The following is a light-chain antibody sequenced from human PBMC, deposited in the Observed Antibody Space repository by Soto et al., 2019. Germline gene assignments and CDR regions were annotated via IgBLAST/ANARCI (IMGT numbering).Light chain of an antibody. J-gene: IGKJ1*01. CDR2: GTS. V-gene: IGKV3-20*01. CDR3: QQYGSSGT. CDR1: QSVSSNK. Sequence: EIVFTQSPATVSLSHGDRATLPCRASQSVSSNKLAWYQQKPGQAPRLLIYGTSSRATGIPDRFSGSGSGTDFTLTISRLEPEDFAVYYCQQYGSSGTFGQGTKVDIK.